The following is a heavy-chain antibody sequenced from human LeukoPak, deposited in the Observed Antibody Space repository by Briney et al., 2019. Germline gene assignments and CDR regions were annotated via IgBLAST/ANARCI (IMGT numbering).Heavy chain of an antibody. V-gene: IGHV3-20*01. CDR2: MNWNGGRR. D-gene: IGHD1-26*01. CDR1: GFTFEYYG. CDR3: TRHSGSYGDLYYFHMDV. Sequence: GSLRLSCVASGFTFEYYGMSWVRQVPGMGLEWVSGMNWNGGRRRYADSVKGRFTISRDNAKNSLFLEMHNLRVEDTAFYHCTRHSGSYGDLYYFHMDVWGKGTSVTVSS. J-gene: IGHJ6*03.